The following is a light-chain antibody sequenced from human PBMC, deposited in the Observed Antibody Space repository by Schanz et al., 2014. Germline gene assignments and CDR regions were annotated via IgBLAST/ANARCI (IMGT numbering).Light chain of an antibody. CDR2: GAS. CDR1: QSVSSSY. CDR3: QQANVFPRT. Sequence: EIVLTQSPGTLSLSPGERATLSCRASQSVSSSYLAWYQQKPGQAPRLLIYGASSRATGIPDRFSGSGSGTDFTLTISRLEPEDFATYYCQQANVFPRTFGQGTKVEIK. J-gene: IGKJ1*01. V-gene: IGKV3-20*01.